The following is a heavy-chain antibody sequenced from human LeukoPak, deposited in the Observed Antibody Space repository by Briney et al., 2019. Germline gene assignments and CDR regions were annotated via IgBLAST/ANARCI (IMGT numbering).Heavy chain of an antibody. V-gene: IGHV3-7*01. J-gene: IGHJ4*02. Sequence: GGSLRLSCAASGFTFTNDFMTWVRQAPGKGLEWVANMKVDGSDIHYVDSVKGRFTISSDNARNSLYLQMNSLRAEDTAVYYCARDYSRGYWGQGTLVTVSS. CDR1: GFTFTNDF. CDR2: MKVDGSDI. D-gene: IGHD2-15*01. CDR3: ARDYSRGY.